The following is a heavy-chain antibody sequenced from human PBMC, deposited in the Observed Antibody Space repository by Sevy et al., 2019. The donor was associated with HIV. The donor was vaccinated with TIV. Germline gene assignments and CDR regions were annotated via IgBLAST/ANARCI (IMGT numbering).Heavy chain of an antibody. CDR1: GFSVSNNY. D-gene: IGHD3-22*01. V-gene: IGHV3-53*01. J-gene: IGHJ4*02. Sequence: GGYLRLSCEASGFSVSNNYMSWVRQASGKGPEWVSVIYTSGNTYYAESVQGRFIISRDNSKNTIYLQMNSLRAEDTAVYHCARAPYDRSGFWGQGTLVTVSS. CDR2: IYTSGNT. CDR3: ARAPYDRSGF.